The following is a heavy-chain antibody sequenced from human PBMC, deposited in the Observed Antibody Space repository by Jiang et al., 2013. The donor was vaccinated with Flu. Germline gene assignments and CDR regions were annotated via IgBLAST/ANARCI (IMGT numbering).Heavy chain of an antibody. Sequence: LLKPSETLSLTCAVYGGSFSGYYWSWIRQPPGKGLEWIGEINHSGSTNYNPSLKSRVTISVDTSKNQFSLKLSSVTAVDTAVYYCARGLYSSSWYGYWGQG. V-gene: IGHV4-34*01. CDR2: INHSGST. D-gene: IGHD6-13*01. CDR1: GGSFSGYY. J-gene: IGHJ4*02. CDR3: ARGLYSSSWYGY.